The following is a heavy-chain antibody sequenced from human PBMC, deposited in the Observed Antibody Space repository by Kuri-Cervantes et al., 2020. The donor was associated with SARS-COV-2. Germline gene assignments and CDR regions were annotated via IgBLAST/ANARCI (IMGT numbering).Heavy chain of an antibody. V-gene: IGHV3-30*02. Sequence: GGSLRLSCAASGFTFSGSAMHWVRQAPGKGLEWVGFLRYDGGENHYADSVKGRFTISRDSSKNTLYLEMNSLRVEDTAVYYCAKDPLYRGTYDLGKLDYWGQGTLVTVSS. J-gene: IGHJ4*02. CDR2: LRYDGGEN. D-gene: IGHD3-3*01. CDR1: GFTFSGSA. CDR3: AKDPLYRGTYDLGKLDY.